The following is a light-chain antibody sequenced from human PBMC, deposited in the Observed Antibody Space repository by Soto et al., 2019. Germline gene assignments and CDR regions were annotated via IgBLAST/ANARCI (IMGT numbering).Light chain of an antibody. J-gene: IGKJ1*01. CDR2: GAS. V-gene: IGKV3D-15*01. CDR3: QQYNNWPRT. Sequence: EIVITQSPGTLSLSPGERATLSCRASQSVSNNYLAWYQQKPGQAPRLLIYGASNRATGIPDRFSGSGSGTDFTLTISSLQSEDFAVYYCQQYNNWPRTFGQGTKVDI. CDR1: QSVSNN.